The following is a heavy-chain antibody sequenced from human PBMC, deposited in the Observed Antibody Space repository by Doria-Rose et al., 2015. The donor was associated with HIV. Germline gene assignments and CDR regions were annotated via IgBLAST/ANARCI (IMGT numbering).Heavy chain of an antibody. CDR2: IFSDDER. CDR1: GVSLSSPGMG. V-gene: IGHV2-26*01. CDR3: ARIKSSRWYRKYYFDF. J-gene: IGHJ4*02. Sequence: SGPVLVKPTETLTLTCTVSGVSLSSPGMGVSWIRQPPGKAREWLANIFSDDERSYKTSLKSRLTTSRGTSKSQVVLTMTDMDPVDTATYYCARIKSSRWYRKYYFDFWGQGTLVIVSA. D-gene: IGHD6-13*01.